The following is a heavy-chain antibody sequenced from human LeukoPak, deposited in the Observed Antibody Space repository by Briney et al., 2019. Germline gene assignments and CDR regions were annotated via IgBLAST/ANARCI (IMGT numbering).Heavy chain of an antibody. CDR1: GYTFTSYD. V-gene: IGHV1-8*01. Sequence: GASVKVSCKASGYTFTSYDINWVRQATGQGLEWMGWMNPNSGNTGYAQKFQGRVTMTRNTSISTAYMELTSLRSEDTAVYYCASPRGDSSVFLGYWGQGTLVTVSS. CDR2: MNPNSGNT. D-gene: IGHD3-22*01. CDR3: ASPRGDSSVFLGY. J-gene: IGHJ4*02.